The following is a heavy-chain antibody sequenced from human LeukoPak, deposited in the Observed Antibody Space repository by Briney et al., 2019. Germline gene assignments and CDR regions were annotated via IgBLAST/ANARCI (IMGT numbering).Heavy chain of an antibody. CDR2: INHSGST. D-gene: IGHD1-1*01. J-gene: IGHJ4*02. Sequence: SETLSLTCAVYGGSFSGYYWIWIRQPPGKGLEWIGEINHSGSTNYNPSLKSRVTISVDTSKNQFSLKLSSVTAADTAVYYCARGTVAYYFDYWGQGTLVTVSS. V-gene: IGHV4-34*01. CDR1: GGSFSGYY. CDR3: ARGTVAYYFDY.